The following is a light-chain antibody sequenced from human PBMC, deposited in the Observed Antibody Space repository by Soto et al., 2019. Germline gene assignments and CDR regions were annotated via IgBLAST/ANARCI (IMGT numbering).Light chain of an antibody. CDR3: GTWDSSLSAGV. Sequence: QSVLTQPPSVSAAPGQKVTISCSGSSSNIGNNYVSWYQQLPSTAPILLIYVNNKRPSGIPDPFSGSTSGTSATLGITGLQTGDEADYYCGTWDSSLSAGVFGTGTKATVL. V-gene: IGLV1-51*01. CDR1: SSNIGNNY. J-gene: IGLJ1*01. CDR2: VNN.